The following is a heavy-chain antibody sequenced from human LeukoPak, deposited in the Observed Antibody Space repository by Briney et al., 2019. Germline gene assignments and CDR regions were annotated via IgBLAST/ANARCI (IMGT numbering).Heavy chain of an antibody. D-gene: IGHD5-18*01. J-gene: IGHJ4*02. Sequence: SETLSLTCVVYGGSFNHYYWSWIRQPPGKGLEWIGEVNHSGSTSYNPSLKSRVAISVDTSKNQISLKLTSVTAADTAVYYCARGLTRGYSFGPPGFWGQGTLVAVSS. CDR1: GGSFNHYY. V-gene: IGHV4-34*01. CDR2: VNHSGST. CDR3: ARGLTRGYSFGPPGF.